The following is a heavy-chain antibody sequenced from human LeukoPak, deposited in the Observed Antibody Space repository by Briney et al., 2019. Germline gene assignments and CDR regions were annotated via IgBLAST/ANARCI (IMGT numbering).Heavy chain of an antibody. CDR2: ISPNSGGT. V-gene: IGHV1-2*02. D-gene: IGHD6-6*01. J-gene: IGHJ4*02. CDR3: ARAYSSSSSSDF. CDR1: GYTFTDYY. Sequence: ASVKVSCKASGYTFTDYYMHWVRQAPGQGLEWMGGISPNSGGTNYAQKFQGRVTMTRDTSITTAYMELSRLRSDDTAVYYCARAYSSSSSSDFWGQGTLDIVSS.